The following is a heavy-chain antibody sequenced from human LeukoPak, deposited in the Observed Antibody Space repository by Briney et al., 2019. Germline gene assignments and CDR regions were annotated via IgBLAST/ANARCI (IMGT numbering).Heavy chain of an antibody. D-gene: IGHD6-13*01. CDR2: ISYDGSNK. V-gene: IGHV3-30-3*01. J-gene: IGHJ6*02. CDR1: GFTFSSYA. CDR3: ARDFISSSWYAYYYYGMDV. Sequence: RGSLRLSCAASGFTFSSYAMHWVRQAPGKGLEWVAVISYDGSNKYYADSVKGRFTISRDNSKNTLYLQMNSLRAEDTAVYYCARDFISSSWYAYYYYGMDVWGQGTTVTVSS.